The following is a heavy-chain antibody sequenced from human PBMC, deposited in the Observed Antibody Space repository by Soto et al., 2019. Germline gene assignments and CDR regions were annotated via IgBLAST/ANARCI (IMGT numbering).Heavy chain of an antibody. CDR1: GYTFTGYY. CDR3: ARGGIAVYYDSSGEYWAY. V-gene: IGHV1-2*04. Sequence: ASVKVSCKASGYTFTGYYMHWVRQAPGQGLEWMGWINPNSGGTNYAQKFQGWVTMTRDTSISTAYMELSRLRSDDTAVYYCARGGIAVYYDSSGEYWAYWGQGTLVTVSS. CDR2: INPNSGGT. D-gene: IGHD3-22*01. J-gene: IGHJ4*02.